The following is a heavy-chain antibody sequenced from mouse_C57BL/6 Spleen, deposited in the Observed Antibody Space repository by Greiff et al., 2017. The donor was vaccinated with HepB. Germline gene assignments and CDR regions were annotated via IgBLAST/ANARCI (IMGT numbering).Heavy chain of an antibody. CDR2: ISYDGSN. CDR1: GYSITSGYY. Sequence: EVQLQESGPGLVKPSQSLSLTCSVTGYSITSGYYWNWIRQFPGNKLEWMGYISYDGSNNYNPSLKNRISITRDTSKNQFFLKLNSVTTEDTATYYCASLTEDAMDYWGQGTSVTVSS. D-gene: IGHD1-3*01. V-gene: IGHV3-6*01. CDR3: ASLTEDAMDY. J-gene: IGHJ4*01.